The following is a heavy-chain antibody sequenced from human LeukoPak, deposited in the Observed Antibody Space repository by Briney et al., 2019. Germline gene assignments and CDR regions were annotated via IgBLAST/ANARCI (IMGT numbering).Heavy chain of an antibody. CDR3: ARDPHLGGVDY. V-gene: IGHV3-11*04. Sequence: KPGGSLRLSCAASGFTFNDFSMSWIRQAPGKGLEWVSSISSGGSTIYYADSVKGRFTISRDNAKNSLYLQMNSLRAEDTAVYYCARDPHLGGVDYWGQGTLVTVSS. J-gene: IGHJ4*02. D-gene: IGHD3-10*01. CDR1: GFTFNDFS. CDR2: ISSGGSTI.